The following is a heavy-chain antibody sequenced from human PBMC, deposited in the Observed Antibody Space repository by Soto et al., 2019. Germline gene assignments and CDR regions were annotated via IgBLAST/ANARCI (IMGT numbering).Heavy chain of an antibody. V-gene: IGHV1-18*04. Sequence: VLLVQSGGEVKKPGASVKVSCKASGFNFISYGINWVRQAPGQGLEWMGWISGYDGKTVYAHSFQDRVTMTTDATTGTAYMELRGLRSADTAIYYCARDFRDTGSPDSWFDPWGQGTLVIVTS. CDR1: GFNFISYG. J-gene: IGHJ5*02. CDR3: ARDFRDTGSPDSWFDP. D-gene: IGHD5-18*01. CDR2: ISGYDGKT.